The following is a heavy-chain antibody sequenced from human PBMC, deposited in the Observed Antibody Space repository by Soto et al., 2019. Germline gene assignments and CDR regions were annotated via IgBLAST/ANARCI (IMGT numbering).Heavy chain of an antibody. D-gene: IGHD4-17*01. Sequence: GGSLKISCKGSGYKFTTYWIGWVRQMPGKGLEWMAIIYPDDPDSRYSPSFQGQVTISADKSISTAYLQWSSLKASDTAIYYCVATYGDYLDYWGQGTLVTVSS. CDR2: IYPDDPDS. CDR3: VATYGDYLDY. CDR1: GYKFTTYW. V-gene: IGHV5-51*01. J-gene: IGHJ4*02.